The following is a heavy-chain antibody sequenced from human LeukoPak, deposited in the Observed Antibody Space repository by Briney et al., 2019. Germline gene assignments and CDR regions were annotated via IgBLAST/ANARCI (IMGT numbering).Heavy chain of an antibody. CDR3: ARLNWNYADY. V-gene: IGHV3-74*01. J-gene: IGHJ4*02. D-gene: IGHD3-3*01. CDR2: INGDGSST. Sequence: GGSLRLSCAASGFTFSPYWMHWVRQAPGKGLVWVSRINGDGSSTSYADSVKGRVTISRDNAKNTLYLQMNSLRGEDTAVYYCARLNWNYADYWGQGTLVTVSS. CDR1: GFTFSPYW.